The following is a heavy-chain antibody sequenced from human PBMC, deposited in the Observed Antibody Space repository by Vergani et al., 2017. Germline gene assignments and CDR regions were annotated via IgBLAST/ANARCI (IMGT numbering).Heavy chain of an antibody. Sequence: QVQLVESGGGVVQPGGSLRLPCAASGFTFSSYGMHWVRQAPGKGLEWVAFIRYDGSNKYYADSVKGRFTISRDNSKNTLYLQMNSLRAEDTAVYYCAKGRVPAAIRGVDYWGQGTLVTVSS. CDR3: AKGRVPAAIRGVDY. CDR1: GFTFSSYG. D-gene: IGHD2-2*01. J-gene: IGHJ4*02. V-gene: IGHV3-30*02. CDR2: IRYDGSNK.